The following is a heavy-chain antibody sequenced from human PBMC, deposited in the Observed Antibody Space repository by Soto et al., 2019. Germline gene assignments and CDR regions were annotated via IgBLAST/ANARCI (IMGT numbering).Heavy chain of an antibody. CDR3: AKGPAIVLVPAAMNYYYGMDV. CDR2: ISYVGSNK. V-gene: IGHV3-30*18. D-gene: IGHD2-2*01. Sequence: QVQLVESGGGVVQPGRSLRLSCAASGFTFSSYGMHWVRQAPGEGLEWVALISYVGSNKYYADSVKGRFTISRDYSKNTLYLQMNSLRAEDTAVYYCAKGPAIVLVPAAMNYYYGMDVWGQGTTVTISS. CDR1: GFTFSSYG. J-gene: IGHJ6*02.